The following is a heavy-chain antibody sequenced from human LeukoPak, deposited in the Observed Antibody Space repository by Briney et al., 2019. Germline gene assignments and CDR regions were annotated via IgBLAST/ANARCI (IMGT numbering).Heavy chain of an antibody. CDR2: ISYGGAT. J-gene: IGHJ4*02. CDR3: ARHGGTLDYFDS. Sequence: ASETLSLTCSVSNVSISTYYWRWIRQSPGKGLEWIGYISYGGATTYNPSLKRRVTISVDSPKNHFSLRLTSLTAADTALYYCARHGGTLDYFDSWGPGSPVTVSS. V-gene: IGHV4-59*08. CDR1: NVSISTYY. D-gene: IGHD1-26*01.